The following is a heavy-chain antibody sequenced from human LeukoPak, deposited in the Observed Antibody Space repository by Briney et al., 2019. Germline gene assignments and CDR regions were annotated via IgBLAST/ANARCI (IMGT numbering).Heavy chain of an antibody. D-gene: IGHD4-11*01. V-gene: IGHV3-23*01. CDR1: GFTFSSYA. J-gene: IGHJ4*02. CDR2: ISGGGGTT. Sequence: GGSLRLSCAASGFTFSSYAMNWVRQAPGKGLEWVSAISGGGGTTYYADSVKGRFTISRDNSKNTLFLQMNSLRAEDTAVYYCSTSRPLQSFDCWGQGTLVTVSS. CDR3: STSRPLQSFDC.